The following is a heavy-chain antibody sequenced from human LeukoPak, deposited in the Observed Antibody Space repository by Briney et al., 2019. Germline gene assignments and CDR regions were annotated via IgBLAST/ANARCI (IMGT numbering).Heavy chain of an antibody. V-gene: IGHV4-59*01. D-gene: IGHD6-19*01. CDR1: GGSISSYY. CDR3: ARAFENSGWYYFDY. Sequence: PSETLSLTCTVSGGSISSYYWSRIRQPPGKGLEWIGYIYYSGSTNYNPSLKSRVTISVDTSKNQFSLKLSSVTAADTAVYYCARAFENSGWYYFDYWGQGTLVTVSS. J-gene: IGHJ4*02. CDR2: IYYSGST.